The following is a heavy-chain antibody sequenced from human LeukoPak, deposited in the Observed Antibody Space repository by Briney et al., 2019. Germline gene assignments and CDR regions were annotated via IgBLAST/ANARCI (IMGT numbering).Heavy chain of an antibody. D-gene: IGHD3-3*01. CDR3: ARARFLDY. CDR1: GYTFTNYD. Sequence: GASVKVSCKASGYTFTNYDINWMRQATGQGLEWMGWMNPNSGNTGYPQKFQGRVTMTRNTSISTAYMELSGLRSEDTAVYYCARARFLDYWGQGTLVTVSS. V-gene: IGHV1-8*01. CDR2: MNPNSGNT. J-gene: IGHJ4*02.